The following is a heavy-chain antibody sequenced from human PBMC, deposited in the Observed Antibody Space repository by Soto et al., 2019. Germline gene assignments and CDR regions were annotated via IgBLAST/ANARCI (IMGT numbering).Heavy chain of an antibody. CDR3: ARGRLGGTGYYYGMDV. D-gene: IGHD3-16*01. J-gene: IGHJ6*02. Sequence: QVQLVQSGAEVKKPGSSVKVSCKASGGTFSSYAISWVRQAPGQGLEWMGWSIPISGTADYAQKFQSRVTITADESTSTGYMELGRVRSEATAVYYCARGRLGGTGYYYGMDVWGQETTGSVSS. CDR2: SIPISGTA. V-gene: IGHV1-69*12. CDR1: GGTFSSYA.